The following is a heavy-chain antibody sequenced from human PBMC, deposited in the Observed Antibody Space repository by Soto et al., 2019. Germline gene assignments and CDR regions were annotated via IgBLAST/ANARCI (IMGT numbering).Heavy chain of an antibody. V-gene: IGHV3-23*01. Sequence: GGSLRLSCVASGFSISTHALTWVRQAPGKGLEWVSSFSGRSSDTYYAASVKGRFTISGDSSKNTVILQMNNLRADDTALYYCARDSSAWPNYFDSWGQGIQVTVSS. D-gene: IGHD6-19*01. J-gene: IGHJ4*02. CDR1: GFSISTHA. CDR3: ARDSSAWPNYFDS. CDR2: FSGRSSDT.